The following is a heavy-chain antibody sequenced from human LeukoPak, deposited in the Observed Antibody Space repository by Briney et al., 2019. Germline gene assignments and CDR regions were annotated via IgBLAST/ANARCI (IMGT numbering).Heavy chain of an antibody. V-gene: IGHV1-69*05. CDR1: VGTLSSYA. CDR3: ARDGYCSGGSCYGGIYYYYYMDV. CDR2: IIPTFGTA. D-gene: IGHD2-15*01. J-gene: IGHJ6*03. Sequence: SLKVSCKASVGTLSSYALSGVRQAPRQGRVRMGGIIPTFGTANYAQKCQGRVKITTGEDTSTAYVELSSLRSEDTAVYYCARDGYCSGGSCYGGIYYYYYMDVWGKGTTVTVSS.